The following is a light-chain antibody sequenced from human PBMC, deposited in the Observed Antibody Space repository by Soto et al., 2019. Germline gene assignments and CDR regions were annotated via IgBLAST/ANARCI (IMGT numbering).Light chain of an antibody. CDR1: SSNIETND. V-gene: IGLV1-47*02. J-gene: IGLJ2*01. CDR3: STWEDSLSGVV. CDR2: SND. Sequence: QSVLTQPPSASGTPGQRVTISCSGSSSNIETNDIYWHQQLPGSAHKLLIYSNDQRPSGVPDRFSASKSGTSASLAISGRRSEDEAEYFCSTWEDSLSGVVFGGGTKLTVL.